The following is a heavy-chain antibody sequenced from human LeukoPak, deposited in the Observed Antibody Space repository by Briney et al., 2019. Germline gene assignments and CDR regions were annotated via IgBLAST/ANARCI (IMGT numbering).Heavy chain of an antibody. D-gene: IGHD3-22*01. Sequence: GESLKISCKGSGYSFTSYWIGWVRQMPGKGLEWMGIIYPGDSDTRYSPSFQGQVTIPADKSISTAYLQWSSLKASDTAMYYCARYVYYYDSSGYYSGWFDPWGQGTLVTVSS. J-gene: IGHJ5*02. CDR2: IYPGDSDT. CDR1: GYSFTSYW. CDR3: ARYVYYYDSSGYYSGWFDP. V-gene: IGHV5-51*01.